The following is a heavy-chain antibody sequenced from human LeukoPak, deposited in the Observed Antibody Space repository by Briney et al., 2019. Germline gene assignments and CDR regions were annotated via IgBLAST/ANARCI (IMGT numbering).Heavy chain of an antibody. V-gene: IGHV1-69*13. D-gene: IGHD2-15*01. J-gene: IGHJ4*02. CDR3: ARGRGYCSGGSCYQIASYYFDY. CDR1: GGTFSSYA. CDR2: IIPIFGTA. Sequence: SVKVSCKVSGGTFSSYAISWVRQAPGQGLEWMGGIIPIFGTANYAQKFQGRVTITADESTSTAYMELSSLRSEDTAVYYCARGRGYCSGGSCYQIASYYFDYWGQGTLVTVSS.